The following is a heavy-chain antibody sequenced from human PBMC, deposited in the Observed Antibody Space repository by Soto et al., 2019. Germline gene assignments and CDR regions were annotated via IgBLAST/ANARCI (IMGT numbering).Heavy chain of an antibody. CDR1: GYTFTGYY. CDR2: INPNSGGT. J-gene: IGHJ4*02. Sequence: ASVKVSCKASGYTFTGYYMHWVRQAPGQGLEWMGWINPNSGGTNYAQKFQGWVTMTRDTSISTAYMELSRLRSDDTAVYYCARVVYYYDSSGYYDDWGQGTLVTVSS. CDR3: ARVVYYYDSSGYYDD. D-gene: IGHD3-22*01. V-gene: IGHV1-2*04.